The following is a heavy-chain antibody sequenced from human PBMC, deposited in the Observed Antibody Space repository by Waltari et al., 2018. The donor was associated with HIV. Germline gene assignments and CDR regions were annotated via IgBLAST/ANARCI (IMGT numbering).Heavy chain of an antibody. D-gene: IGHD2-8*01. V-gene: IGHV4-39*01. CDR1: GGSVINSDYY. CDR2: IYYTGTT. Sequence: QLQLQQSGPGLVKPSETLSLTSTVSGGSVINSDYYWDFIRQSPGKGLEWIGNIYYTGTTFYNPSLKSRVTMSADLSRNQFSLRLNSVTAADTAIYYCARRPRMAAFYLYYGMDVWGQGTTVTVSS. J-gene: IGHJ6*02. CDR3: ARRPRMAAFYLYYGMDV.